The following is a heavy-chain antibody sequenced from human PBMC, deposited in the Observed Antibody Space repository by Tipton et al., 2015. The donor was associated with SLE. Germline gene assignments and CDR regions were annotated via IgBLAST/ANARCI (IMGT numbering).Heavy chain of an antibody. CDR1: GFTFSSYS. CDR2: ISSSSSYI. V-gene: IGHV3-21*01. CDR3: GREAPVWLYFDY. J-gene: IGHJ4*02. D-gene: IGHD5-12*01. Sequence: SLRLSCAASGFTFSSYSMNWVRQAPGKGLEWVSSISSSSSYIYYADSVKGRFTISRDNAKNSLYLQMNSLRAEDTAVYYCGREAPVWLYFDYWGQGTLVTVSS.